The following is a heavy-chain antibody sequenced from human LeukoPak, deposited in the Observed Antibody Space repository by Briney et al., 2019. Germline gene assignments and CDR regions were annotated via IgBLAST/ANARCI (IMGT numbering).Heavy chain of an antibody. Sequence: QPGGSLRLSCAASGFTFSSYGMHWVRQAPGKGLEWVAVIPYDGSNKYYADSVKGRFTISRDNSKNTLYPQMNSLRAEDTAVYYCAKGADLEWLQPFDYWGQGTLVTVSS. CDR2: IPYDGSNK. CDR3: AKGADLEWLQPFDY. D-gene: IGHD3-3*01. V-gene: IGHV3-30*18. J-gene: IGHJ4*02. CDR1: GFTFSSYG.